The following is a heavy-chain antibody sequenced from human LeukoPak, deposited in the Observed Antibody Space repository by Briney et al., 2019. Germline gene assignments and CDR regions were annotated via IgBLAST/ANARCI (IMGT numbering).Heavy chain of an antibody. CDR1: GYRFPSFC. Sequence: PGESLKIPWKGPGYRFPSFCIGWVPQIPGKGLGWVGISYPGDSDTKYSPSFQGQVTISVDTSISTAYLQWSSLNASDTAMYYSARRRFCSADSCYRDYDFDYWGQGTLVTVSS. D-gene: IGHD2-15*01. J-gene: IGHJ4*02. CDR3: ARRRFCSADSCYRDYDFDY. V-gene: IGHV5-51*01. CDR2: SYPGDSDT.